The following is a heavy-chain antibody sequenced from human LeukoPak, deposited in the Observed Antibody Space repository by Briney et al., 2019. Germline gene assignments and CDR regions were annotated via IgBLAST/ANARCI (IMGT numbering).Heavy chain of an antibody. V-gene: IGHV3-21*01. CDR2: ISSSSSYI. D-gene: IGHD1-26*01. J-gene: IGHJ4*02. Sequence: GGSLRLSCAASGFTFSSYSMNWVRQAPGKGLEWVSSISSSSSYIYYADSVKGRFTISRDHANNSLYLEMNSLRAEDTAVYYCARDRIGSSHDYWGQGTLVTVSS. CDR3: ARDRIGSSHDY. CDR1: GFTFSSYS.